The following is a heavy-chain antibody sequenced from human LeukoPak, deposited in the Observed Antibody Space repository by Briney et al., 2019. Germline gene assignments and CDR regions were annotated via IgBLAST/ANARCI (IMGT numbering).Heavy chain of an antibody. V-gene: IGHV4-38-2*02. D-gene: IGHD2-15*01. CDR1: GYSISSTFY. CDR2: ISHSATT. Sequence: SETLSLTCNVSGYSISSTFYGAWIRQPPGKGLEWIATISHSATTYYTPSLKSRLTMSVDTSKNQFSLKLSSVTVADTAVYYCARVNTPVATSDYWGQGTLVTVSS. CDR3: ARVNTPVATSDY. J-gene: IGHJ4*02.